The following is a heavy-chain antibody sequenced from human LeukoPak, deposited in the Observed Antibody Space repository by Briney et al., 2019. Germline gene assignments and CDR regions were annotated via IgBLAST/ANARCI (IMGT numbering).Heavy chain of an antibody. CDR2: IGSSGSTT. J-gene: IGHJ4*02. CDR1: GFTFSNYG. D-gene: IGHD6-25*01. CDR3: ARKPAPAD. Sequence: PGGSLRLSCAASGFTFSNYGMTWVRQAPGKGLEWVSSIGSSGSTTYYADSVKGRFTISRDNAKNSLYLQMNSLRAEDTAVYYCARKPAPADWGQGTLVTVSS. V-gene: IGHV3-21*01.